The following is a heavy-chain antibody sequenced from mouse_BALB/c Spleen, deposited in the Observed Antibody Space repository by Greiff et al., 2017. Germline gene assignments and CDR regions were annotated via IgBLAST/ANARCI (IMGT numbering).Heavy chain of an antibody. V-gene: IGHV5-17*02. J-gene: IGHJ2*01. CDR3: ARSYDYDRRGYYFDY. CDR2: ISSGSSTI. D-gene: IGHD2-4*01. CDR1: GFTFSSFG. Sequence: EVKLVESGGGLVQPGGSRKLSCAASGFTFSSFGMHWVRQAPEKGLEWVAYISSGSSTIYYADTVKGRFTISRDNPKNTLFLQMTSLRSEDTAMYYCARSYDYDRRGYYFDYWGQGTTLTVSS.